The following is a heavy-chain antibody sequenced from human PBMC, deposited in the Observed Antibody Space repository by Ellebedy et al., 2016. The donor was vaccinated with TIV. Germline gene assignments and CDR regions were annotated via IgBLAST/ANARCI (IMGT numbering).Heavy chain of an antibody. J-gene: IGHJ5*02. CDR3: AIGSVRDGFHP. CDR1: GGSIRSYY. D-gene: IGHD3-10*01. V-gene: IGHV4-59*08. Sequence: MPSETLSLTCTVSGGSIRSYYWSWIRQPPGKGLEWLGYIYYSGSTNYNPSLKIRVTISVDTSKNQFSLKLSSVPAADTAVYYCAIGSVRDGFHPWGQGSLVTVSS. CDR2: IYYSGST.